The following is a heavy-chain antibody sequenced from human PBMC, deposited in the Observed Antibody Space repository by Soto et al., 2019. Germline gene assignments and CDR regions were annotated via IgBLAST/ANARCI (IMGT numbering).Heavy chain of an antibody. Sequence: SATLSLTCTVSGPSIRSCGYYWSLIRQHPGKGLEWIGYIYYSGSTYYNPSLKSRVTISVDTSKNQFSLKLSSVTAADTAVYYCARGIAVAGSDDAFDIWGQGTMVT. D-gene: IGHD6-19*01. CDR3: ARGIAVAGSDDAFDI. V-gene: IGHV4-31*03. CDR1: GPSIRSCGYY. CDR2: IYYSGST. J-gene: IGHJ3*02.